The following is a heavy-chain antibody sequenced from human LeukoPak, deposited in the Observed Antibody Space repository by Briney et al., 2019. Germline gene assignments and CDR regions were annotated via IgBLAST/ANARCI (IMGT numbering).Heavy chain of an antibody. Sequence: GESLKISCKGSGYSFTSYWIGWVRQMPGKGLEWMGIIYPGDSDTRYSPPFQGQVTISADKSFSTAYLQWSSLKASDTAMYYCARRYYYDSSGYFDYWGQGTLVTVSS. CDR2: IYPGDSDT. J-gene: IGHJ4*02. V-gene: IGHV5-51*01. CDR3: ARRYYYDSSGYFDY. D-gene: IGHD3-22*01. CDR1: GYSFTSYW.